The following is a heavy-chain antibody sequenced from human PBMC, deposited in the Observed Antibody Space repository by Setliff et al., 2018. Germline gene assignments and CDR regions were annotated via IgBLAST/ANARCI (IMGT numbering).Heavy chain of an antibody. Sequence: QSGGSLRLSCAASGFTFSSYWMSWVRQAPGKGLEWVANIKQDGSIKYYLDSVRGRFTISRDNAENSLTLQMNSLRVEDTAVYYCSRDLQGSGDYVVDYWGQGTLVTVS. J-gene: IGHJ4*02. D-gene: IGHD4-17*01. CDR3: SRDLQGSGDYVVDY. V-gene: IGHV3-7*01. CDR2: IKQDGSIK. CDR1: GFTFSSYW.